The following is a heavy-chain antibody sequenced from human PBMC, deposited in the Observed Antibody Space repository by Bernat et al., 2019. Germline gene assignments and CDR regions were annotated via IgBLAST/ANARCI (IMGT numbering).Heavy chain of an antibody. CDR2: RTRDGSST. V-gene: IGHV3-74*01. Sequence: EVQLVESGGGLVQPGGSLRLSCVASGFSFSTYWMHWVRQLPGKGLVWVSRRTRDGSSTTYADSVKGRFTISRDNGKNTLYLQMNSLRAEDTAVYYCARISPSYYYYGLDVWGQGTTVTVSS. CDR3: ARISPSYYYYGLDV. CDR1: GFSFSTYW. J-gene: IGHJ6*02.